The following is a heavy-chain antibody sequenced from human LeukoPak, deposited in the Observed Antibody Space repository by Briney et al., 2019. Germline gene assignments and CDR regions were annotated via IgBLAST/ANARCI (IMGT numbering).Heavy chain of an antibody. CDR3: ARVRAISGTYAFDV. CDR2: INTDGTST. CDR1: GFTFSSYW. V-gene: IGHV3-74*03. Sequence: PGGSLRLSCAASGFTFSSYWMHWVRQVPGKGLVWVSRINTDGTSTTYADSVKGRFTISRDSAKNTLYLQMNSLRAEDTAIYYCARVRAISGTYAFDVWGQGTLVTVSS. D-gene: IGHD2-2*01. J-gene: IGHJ3*01.